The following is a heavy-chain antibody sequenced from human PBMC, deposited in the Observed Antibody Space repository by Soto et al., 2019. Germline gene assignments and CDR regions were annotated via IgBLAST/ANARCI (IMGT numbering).Heavy chain of an antibody. CDR1: GGSFSGYY. V-gene: IGHV4-34*01. D-gene: IGHD2-15*01. Sequence: PSETLSLTCAVYGGSFSGYYWSWIRQPPGKGLEWIGEINHSGSTNYNPSLKSRVTISVDTSKNQFSLTLGSVTAAETAVYYCARLDIRYCSGGSCYSYSYGLRTHYYYYYGMDVWGQGTTVTVS. CDR3: ARLDIRYCSGGSCYSYSYGLRTHYYYYYGMDV. CDR2: INHSGST. J-gene: IGHJ6*02.